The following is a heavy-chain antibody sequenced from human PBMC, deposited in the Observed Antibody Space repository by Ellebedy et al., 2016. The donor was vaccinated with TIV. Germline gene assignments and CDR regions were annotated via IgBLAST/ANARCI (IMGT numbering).Heavy chain of an antibody. V-gene: IGHV3-30*04. Sequence: PGGSLRLSCAASGFTFSSYALHWARQAPGKELEWVAVISYDGGSEYYADSVKGRFTISRDKSKNTLYLQMDSLRADDTAVYHCAKDVTGSYHIIDYWGQGTLVTVSS. CDR3: AKDVTGSYHIIDY. D-gene: IGHD3-10*01. J-gene: IGHJ4*02. CDR2: ISYDGGSE. CDR1: GFTFSSYA.